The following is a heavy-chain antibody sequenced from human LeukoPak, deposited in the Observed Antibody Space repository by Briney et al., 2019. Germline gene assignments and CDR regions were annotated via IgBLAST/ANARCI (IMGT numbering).Heavy chain of an antibody. Sequence: GSLRLSCAASGFTVSSNYMSWVRQPPGKGLEWIGEIYHSGSTNCNPSLKSRVTISVDKSKNQFSLKLSSVTAADTAVYYCARVAVGAHLDYWGQGTLVTVSS. V-gene: IGHV4-4*02. CDR2: IYHSGST. D-gene: IGHD1-26*01. J-gene: IGHJ4*02. CDR1: GFTVSSNY. CDR3: ARVAVGAHLDY.